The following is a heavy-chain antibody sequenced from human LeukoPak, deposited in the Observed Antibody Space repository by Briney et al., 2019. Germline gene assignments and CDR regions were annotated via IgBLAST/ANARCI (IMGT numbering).Heavy chain of an antibody. CDR2: INHSGST. D-gene: IGHD3-22*01. CDR3: ARGLWKGSSGYYSLDY. J-gene: IGHJ4*02. Sequence: SETLSLTCAVYGGSFSDYYWTWIRQPPGKGLEWIGEINHSGSTNYNPSLKSRVTISVDTSKNQFSLKLSSVTAADTAVYYCARGLWKGSSGYYSLDYWGQGTLVTVSS. CDR1: GGSFSDYY. V-gene: IGHV4-34*01.